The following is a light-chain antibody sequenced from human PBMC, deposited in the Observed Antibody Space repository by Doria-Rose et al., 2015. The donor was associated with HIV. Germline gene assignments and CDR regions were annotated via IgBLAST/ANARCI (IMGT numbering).Light chain of an antibody. Sequence: DIRMTQSPSSLSASIGDRVTITCRASQTVSTYLNWFQQEPGKAPKLLVYAASRLQSGVPSRFSGSGSGTDFTLTISGLQPGDFATYHCQQTYSSPPWTFGQGTKVEIK. CDR3: QQTYSSPPWT. CDR2: AAS. J-gene: IGKJ1*01. CDR1: QTVSTY. V-gene: IGKV1-39*01.